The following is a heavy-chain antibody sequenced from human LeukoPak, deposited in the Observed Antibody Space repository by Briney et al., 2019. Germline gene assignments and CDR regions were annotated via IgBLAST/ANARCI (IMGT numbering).Heavy chain of an antibody. D-gene: IGHD3-3*01. CDR1: GYTFTGYY. CDR3: ARTTGAYYDFWSGYRFDAFDI. Sequence: ASVKVSCKASGYTFTGYYMHWVRQAPGQGLEWMGYIYPNSGATKYAQKFQGRVTMTRDTSISTAYMELSRLRSDDTAVYYCARTTGAYYDFWSGYRFDAFDIWGQGTMVTVSS. CDR2: IYPNSGAT. J-gene: IGHJ3*02. V-gene: IGHV1-2*02.